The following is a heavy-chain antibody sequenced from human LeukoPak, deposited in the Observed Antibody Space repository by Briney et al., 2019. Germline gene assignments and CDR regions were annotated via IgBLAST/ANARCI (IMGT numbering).Heavy chain of an antibody. CDR1: GGTFSSYA. D-gene: IGHD3-22*01. V-gene: IGHV1-69*05. J-gene: IGHJ4*02. CDR2: IIPIFGTA. CDR3: ARGYYYDSSGPFDY. Sequence: GASVKDSCKASGGTFSSYAISWVRQAPGQGLEWMGGIIPIFGTANYAQKFQGRVTITTDESTSTAYMELSSLRSEDTGVYYCARGYYYDSSGPFDYWGQGTLVTVSS.